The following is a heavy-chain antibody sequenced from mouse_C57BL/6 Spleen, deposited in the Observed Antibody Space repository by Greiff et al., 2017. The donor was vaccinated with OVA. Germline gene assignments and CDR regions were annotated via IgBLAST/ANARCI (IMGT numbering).Heavy chain of an antibody. D-gene: IGHD2-4*01. CDR2: IYPGSGST. CDR3: ARGDYEKTWFAY. J-gene: IGHJ3*01. CDR1: GYTFTSYW. Sequence: QVQLQQPGAELVKPGASVKMSCKASGYTFTSYWITWVKQRPGQGLEWIGDIYPGSGSTNYNEKFKSKATLTVDTSSSTAYMQLSSLTSEDSAVYYCARGDYEKTWFAYWGQGTLVTVSA. V-gene: IGHV1-55*01.